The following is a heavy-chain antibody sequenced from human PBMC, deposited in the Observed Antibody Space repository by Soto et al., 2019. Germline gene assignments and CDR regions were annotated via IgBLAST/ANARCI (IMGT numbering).Heavy chain of an antibody. CDR1: GYTFTSYY. J-gene: IGHJ4*02. CDR3: ARDGELELRLVYFDY. Sequence: ASVKVSCKASGYTFTSYYMHWVRQAPGQGLEWMGIINPSGGSTSYAQKFQGRVTMTRDTSTSTVYMELSSLRSEDTAVYYCARDGELELRLVYFDYWGQGTLVTVSS. CDR2: INPSGGST. V-gene: IGHV1-46*01. D-gene: IGHD1-7*01.